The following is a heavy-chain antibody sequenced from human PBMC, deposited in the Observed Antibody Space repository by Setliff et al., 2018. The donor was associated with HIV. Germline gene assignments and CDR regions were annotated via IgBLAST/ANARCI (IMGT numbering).Heavy chain of an antibody. CDR3: ARGKGGLVGPAEFDY. CDR1: GGSFSGYH. V-gene: IGHV4-34*01. CDR2: INHTGNT. Sequence: SETLSLTCAAYGGSFSGYHWNWIRQFPGKGLEWIGEINHTGNTQYNPSLKSRVTMSEETSKNQFPLKLKSVTAADPAIYFCARGKGGLVGPAEFDYWGPGTLVTVSS. J-gene: IGHJ4*02. D-gene: IGHD1-26*01.